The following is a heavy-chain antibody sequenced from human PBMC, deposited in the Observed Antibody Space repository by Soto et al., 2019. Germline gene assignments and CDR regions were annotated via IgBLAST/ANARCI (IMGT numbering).Heavy chain of an antibody. Sequence: ASETLSLTCTVSGGSISSYYWTWIRQPPGKGLEWIGYIYYSGSPNYNPSLKSRVSISVDTSKNQFSLKLSSVTAADTAVYYCARNRDGYNPYCFDYWGKGTLVNV. D-gene: IGHD5-12*01. CDR3: ARNRDGYNPYCFDY. CDR2: IYYSGSP. J-gene: IGHJ4*02. CDR1: GGSISSYY. V-gene: IGHV4-59*01.